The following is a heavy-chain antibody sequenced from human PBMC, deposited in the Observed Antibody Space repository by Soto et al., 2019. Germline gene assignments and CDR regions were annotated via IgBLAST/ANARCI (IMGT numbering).Heavy chain of an antibody. Sequence: PSETLSLTCTVSGGSISSYYWIWIRQPPGKGLEWIGYIYYSGSTNYNPSLKSRVTISVDTSKNQFSLKLSSVTAADTAVYYCGRLGEWELPRTGFDYWGQGTLVTVSS. V-gene: IGHV4-59*01. CDR3: GRLGEWELPRTGFDY. CDR2: IYYSGST. J-gene: IGHJ4*02. D-gene: IGHD1-26*01. CDR1: GGSISSYY.